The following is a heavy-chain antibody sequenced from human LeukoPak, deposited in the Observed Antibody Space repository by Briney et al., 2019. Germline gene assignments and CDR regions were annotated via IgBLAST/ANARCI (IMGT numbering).Heavy chain of an antibody. Sequence: PETLSLTCAVYGGSFSGYYWSWIRQPPGKGLEWIGYIYYSGSTNYNPSLKSRVTISVDTSKNQFSLKLSSVTAADTAVYYCARRFREFDYYYYYYMDVWGKGTTVTVSS. J-gene: IGHJ6*03. V-gene: IGHV4-59*01. D-gene: IGHD3-10*01. CDR3: ARRFREFDYYYYYYMDV. CDR1: GGSFSGYY. CDR2: IYYSGST.